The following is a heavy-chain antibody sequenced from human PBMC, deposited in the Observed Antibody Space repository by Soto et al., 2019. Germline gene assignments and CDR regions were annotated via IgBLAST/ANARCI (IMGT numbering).Heavy chain of an antibody. V-gene: IGHV4-59*01. CDR3: AIDRYQPLPDN. CDR1: GGSISGYY. Sequence: PSETLSLTCTVSGGSISGYYWIWIRQSPVKGLEFIGNIYYVFITNYNPSLKSRFTIALYTSKNEFSLKLTSFTAAYTAVYYCAIDRYQPLPDNWGQGALVTVSS. CDR2: IYYVFIT. D-gene: IGHD2-2*01. J-gene: IGHJ4*02.